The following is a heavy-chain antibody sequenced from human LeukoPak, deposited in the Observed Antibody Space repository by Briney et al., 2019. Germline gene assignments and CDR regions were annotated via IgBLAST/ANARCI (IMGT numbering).Heavy chain of an antibody. CDR1: GFTFSSYA. D-gene: IGHD6-13*01. CDR2: ISYDGSNK. J-gene: IGHJ4*02. Sequence: GRSLGLSCAASGFTFSSYAMHWVRQAPGKGLEWVAVISYDGSNKYYADSVKGRFTISRDNSKNTLYLQMNSLSAEDTAVYYCARVTGYSSSWYPADYWGQGTLVTVSS. CDR3: ARVTGYSSSWYPADY. V-gene: IGHV3-30*04.